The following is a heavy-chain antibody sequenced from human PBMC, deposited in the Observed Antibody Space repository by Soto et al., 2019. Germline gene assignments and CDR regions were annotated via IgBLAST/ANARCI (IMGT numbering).Heavy chain of an antibody. CDR2: IYYSGNT. V-gene: IGHV4-39*01. CDR3: ARLWSHDSSGWAHFYFDF. CDR1: GDSITNNNYY. Sequence: SETLSLTCTVSGDSITNNNYYWGWIRQPPGKGLEWIGSIYYSGNTYYNPSLRSRVTISVDTSKNQISLKVSSATAADTAVYYCARLWSHDSSGWAHFYFDFWGQGALVTVSS. J-gene: IGHJ4*02. D-gene: IGHD3-22*01.